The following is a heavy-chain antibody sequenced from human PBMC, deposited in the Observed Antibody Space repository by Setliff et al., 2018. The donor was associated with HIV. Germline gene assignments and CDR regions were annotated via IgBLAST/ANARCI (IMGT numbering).Heavy chain of an antibody. D-gene: IGHD2-21*02. J-gene: IGHJ3*02. CDR1: GYSFTNYG. CDR3: ARAYCGGDCSGDALDI. Sequence: GASVKVSCKASGYSFTNYGISWVRQAPGQGLEWMGWISAYNGNTNYAQNLHDRVTMTTDTSTSTAYMEVRSLRSDDTAVYYCARAYCGGDCSGDALDIWGQGTMVIVSS. V-gene: IGHV1-18*01. CDR2: ISAYNGNT.